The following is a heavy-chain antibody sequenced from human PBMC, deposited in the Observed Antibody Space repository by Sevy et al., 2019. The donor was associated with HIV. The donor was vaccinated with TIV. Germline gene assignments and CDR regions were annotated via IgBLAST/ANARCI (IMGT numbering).Heavy chain of an antibody. V-gene: IGHV3-30*18. CDR2: ISYDGRNK. CDR1: GIIFTTSG. CDR3: AKLGHWIDYYDSSGYNAFDI. Sequence: GGSLRLSCAVSGIIFTTSGMHWVRQAPGKGLEWVAVISYDGRNKFYGDSVKGRFTISRDNSKNTLYLQMNSLRAEDTAVYYCAKLGHWIDYYDSSGYNAFDIWGQGTMVTVSS. J-gene: IGHJ3*02. D-gene: IGHD3-22*01.